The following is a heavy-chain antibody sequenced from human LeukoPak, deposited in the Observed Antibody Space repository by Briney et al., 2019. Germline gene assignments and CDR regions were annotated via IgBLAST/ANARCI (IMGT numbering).Heavy chain of an antibody. D-gene: IGHD1-26*01. CDR1: GGSFSGSY. CDR3: ASFGRVGAYYYYYAMDV. V-gene: IGHV4-34*01. J-gene: IGHJ6*02. CDR2: INHSGST. Sequence: SETLSLTCGVYGGSFSGSYWRWSRQPPGKGLGWIWEINHSGSTGYNPSLKSRLTISGRTSKSQCSLNLSSVTAADTAVYYCASFGRVGAYYYYYAMDVWGQGTTVTVSS.